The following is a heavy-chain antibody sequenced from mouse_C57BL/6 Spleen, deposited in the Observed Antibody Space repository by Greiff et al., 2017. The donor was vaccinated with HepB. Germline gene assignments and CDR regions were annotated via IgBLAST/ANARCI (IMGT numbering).Heavy chain of an antibody. CDR3: ARTYGNYLYWYFDV. CDR2: IWSGGST. D-gene: IGHD2-1*01. Sequence: QVQLKQSGPGLVQPSQSLSITCTVSGFSLTSYGVHWVRQSPGKGLEWLGVIWSGGSTDYNAAFISRLSIRKDNSKSQVFFKMNSLQADDTAIYYCARTYGNYLYWYFDVWGTGTTVTVSS. V-gene: IGHV2-2*01. J-gene: IGHJ1*03. CDR1: GFSLTSYG.